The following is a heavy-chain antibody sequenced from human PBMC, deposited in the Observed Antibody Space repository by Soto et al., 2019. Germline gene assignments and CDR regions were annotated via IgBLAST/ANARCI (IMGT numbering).Heavy chain of an antibody. V-gene: IGHV3-30-3*01. CDR1: GFTFSEYA. D-gene: IGHD3-9*01. CDR3: ARDLRTQYFFDY. Sequence: QVQLVESGGGVVQPGRSLRLSCASSGFTFSEYAMHGVRQAPGTGLEWVAVISYDGSSKYYRDSVKGRFTISRDNSKNTLFLQMDSLRDEDTAVYYCARDLRTQYFFDYWGHGTQVTVSS. CDR2: ISYDGSSK. J-gene: IGHJ4*01.